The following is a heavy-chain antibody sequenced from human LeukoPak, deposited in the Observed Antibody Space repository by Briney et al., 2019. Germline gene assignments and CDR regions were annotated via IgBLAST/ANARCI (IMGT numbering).Heavy chain of an antibody. Sequence: GGSLRLSCEASGFDFSSYGMNWVRQAPGKGLEWVAAISGRDGTTYYADSVKGRFTISRDNFKNMVYLQMNSLRVEDTAVYYCAKGGLRTTGITMVRGVILSYYMDVWGKGTTVTVSS. J-gene: IGHJ6*03. CDR2: ISGRDGTT. CDR3: AKGGLRTTGITMVRGVILSYYMDV. V-gene: IGHV3-23*01. CDR1: GFDFSSYG. D-gene: IGHD3-10*01.